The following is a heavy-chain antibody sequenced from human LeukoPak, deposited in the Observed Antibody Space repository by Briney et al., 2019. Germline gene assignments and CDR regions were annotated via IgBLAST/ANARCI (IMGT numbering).Heavy chain of an antibody. CDR3: AREGGSYYDYVWGSYPSRGAFDI. CDR2: IYHSGST. V-gene: IGHV4-38-2*02. J-gene: IGHJ3*02. CDR1: GGSISSYY. D-gene: IGHD3-16*02. Sequence: KSSETLSLTCTVSGGSISSYYWSWIRQPPGKGLEWIGSIYHSGSTYYNPSLKSRVTISVDTSKNQFSLKLSSVTAADTAVYYCAREGGSYYDYVWGSYPSRGAFDIWGQGTMVTVSS.